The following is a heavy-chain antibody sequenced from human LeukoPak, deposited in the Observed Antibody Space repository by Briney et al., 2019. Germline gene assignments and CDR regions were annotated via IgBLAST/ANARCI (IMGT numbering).Heavy chain of an antibody. V-gene: IGHV4-34*01. J-gene: IGHJ1*01. Sequence: PSETLSLTCAVYGGSFSGCYWSWIRQPPGKGLEWIGEINHSGSTNYNPSLKSRVTISVDTSKNQFSLRLSSVTAADTAVYYCARGRTLVLSYFQHWGQGTLVTVSS. CDR2: INHSGST. D-gene: IGHD6-13*01. CDR3: ARGRTLVLSYFQH. CDR1: GGSFSGCY.